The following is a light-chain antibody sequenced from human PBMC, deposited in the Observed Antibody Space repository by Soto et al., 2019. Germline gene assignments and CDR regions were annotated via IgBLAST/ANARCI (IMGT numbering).Light chain of an antibody. CDR1: HSVTSN. CDR3: QQYNKWPLFT. Sequence: EIVMTQSPATLSVSPGERATLSCRASHSVTSNLAWYQQRPGQAPRLLIYGASTRATGIPARFSGSGSGTEFSLTISSLQSEDFAVYYCQQYNKWPLFTFGQGTKVEVK. V-gene: IGKV3-15*01. J-gene: IGKJ1*01. CDR2: GAS.